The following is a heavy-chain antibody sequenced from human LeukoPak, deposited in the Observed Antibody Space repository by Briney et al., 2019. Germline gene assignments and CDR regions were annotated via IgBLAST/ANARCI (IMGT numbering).Heavy chain of an antibody. CDR1: GGSISSSSYY. Sequence: PSETLSLTCTVSGGSISSSSYYWGWIRQPPGKGLEWIGSIYYSGSTYYNPSLKSRVTISVDRSKNQFSLKLNSVTAADTAVYFCASGSSYLDAFDIWGQGTMVTVSS. V-gene: IGHV4-39*07. J-gene: IGHJ3*02. CDR2: IYYSGST. CDR3: ASGSSYLDAFDI. D-gene: IGHD1-26*01.